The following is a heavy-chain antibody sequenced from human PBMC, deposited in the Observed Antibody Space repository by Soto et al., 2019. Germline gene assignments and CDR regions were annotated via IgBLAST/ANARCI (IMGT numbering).Heavy chain of an antibody. CDR3: ARGGGYKGGYYYYYMDV. J-gene: IGHJ6*03. V-gene: IGHV1-2*04. CDR2: INPNSGGT. D-gene: IGHD5-18*01. CDR1: GYTFTGYY. Sequence: ASVKVSCKASGYTFTGYYMHWVRQAPGQGLEWMGWINPNSGGTNYAQKFQGWVTMTRDTSISTAYMELSRLRSDDTAVYYCARGGGYKGGYYYYYMDVWGKGTTVTVSS.